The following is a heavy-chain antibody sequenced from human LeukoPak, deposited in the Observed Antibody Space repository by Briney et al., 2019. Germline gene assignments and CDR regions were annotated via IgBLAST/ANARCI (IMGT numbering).Heavy chain of an antibody. D-gene: IGHD6-13*01. CDR1: GYTXTGYY. J-gene: IGHJ4*02. V-gene: IGHV1-2*02. CDR2: RNPNSGGT. Sequence: ASVKVSCKASGYTXTGYYMHWVRQAPGQGLEWMGWRNPNSGGTNYTQKSQGRVTMTRDTSISTAYMELSRLRSDDTAVYYCARARTPGIAADPFAYWGQGTLVTVSS. CDR3: ARARTPGIAADPFAY.